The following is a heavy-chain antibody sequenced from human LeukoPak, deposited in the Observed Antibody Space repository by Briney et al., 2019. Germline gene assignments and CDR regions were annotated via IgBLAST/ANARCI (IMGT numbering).Heavy chain of an antibody. CDR1: GRSISSYY. D-gene: IGHD6-13*01. CDR3: ARYYSSSWYSQKGYYYMDV. V-gene: IGHV4-4*09. CDR2: IYTSGST. Sequence: SQTLSLTCTLAGRSISSYYWSWIRQPPGKWLEWIGYIYTSGSTNYNPSLKSRVTISVDTSKNQFSLKLSSVTAADTAVYYCARYYSSSWYSQKGYYYMDVWGKGTTVTVSS. J-gene: IGHJ6*03.